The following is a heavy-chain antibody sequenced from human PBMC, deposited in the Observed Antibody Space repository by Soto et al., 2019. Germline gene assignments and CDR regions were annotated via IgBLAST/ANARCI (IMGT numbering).Heavy chain of an antibody. CDR3: ARGALCSTTNCFGSGGFDI. V-gene: IGHV3-21*01. D-gene: IGHD2-2*01. J-gene: IGHJ3*02. CDR2: ISSSGTYI. CDR1: GFTFSRYS. Sequence: EVQLVESGGGLVQPGGSLRLSCAASGFTFSRYSMNWVRQAPGKGLEWVSSISSSGTYIYYADSMKGRFTISRDNAKNSLFLQMNSLRAEDTAVYYCARGALCSTTNCFGSGGFDIWGQGTMVTVSS.